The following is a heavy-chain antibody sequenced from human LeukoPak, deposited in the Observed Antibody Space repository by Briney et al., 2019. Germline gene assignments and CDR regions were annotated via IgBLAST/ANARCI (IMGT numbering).Heavy chain of an antibody. CDR2: IIAIFGTT. V-gene: IGHV1-69*05. Sequence: SVKVFCKASGGTFSSYAISWVRQAPGQGLEWVGAIIAIFGTTNYAQKFQGRVTITRDNSTSTAYMELSSLRSEDTAVYYCERAAVGTGHYFDYGGRKPLDTLS. J-gene: IGHJ4*02. CDR3: ERAAVGTGHYFDY. D-gene: IGHD6-13*01. CDR1: GGTFSSYA.